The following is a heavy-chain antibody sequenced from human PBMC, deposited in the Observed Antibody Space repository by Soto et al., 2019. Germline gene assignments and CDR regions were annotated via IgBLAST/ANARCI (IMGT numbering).Heavy chain of an antibody. CDR1: GFIFSSYG. J-gene: IGHJ4*02. V-gene: IGHV3-30*18. Sequence: QVQLVESGGGVVQPGRSLRLSCAASGFIFSSYGMHWVRQAPGKGLEWVAVISYEGSHTYYADSVKGRFTITRDNSKNTLYLTMNSLSPEDTAVYYCAKEVHCGGGSCSWSEGFDYWGQGTLLTVSS. CDR3: AKEVHCGGGSCSWSEGFDY. D-gene: IGHD2-15*01. CDR2: ISYEGSHT.